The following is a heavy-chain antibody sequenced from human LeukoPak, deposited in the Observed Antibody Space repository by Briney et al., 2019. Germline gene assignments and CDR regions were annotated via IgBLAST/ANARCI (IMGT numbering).Heavy chain of an antibody. V-gene: IGHV3-9*01. D-gene: IGHD3-22*01. CDR3: AREYYYDSSGYYFGYYGMDV. J-gene: IGHJ6*02. Sequence: TGGSLRLSCAASGFTFDNYAMHWVRQAPGKGLEWVSGISWNSGSIGYADSVKGRFTISRDNAKNSLYLQMNSLRAEDTAVYYCAREYYYDSSGYYFGYYGMDVWGQRTTVTVSS. CDR2: ISWNSGSI. CDR1: GFTFDNYA.